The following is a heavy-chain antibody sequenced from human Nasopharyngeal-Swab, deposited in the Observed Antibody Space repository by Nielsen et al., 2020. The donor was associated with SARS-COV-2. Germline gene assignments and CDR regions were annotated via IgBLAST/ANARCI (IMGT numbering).Heavy chain of an antibody. V-gene: IGHV4-39*01. CDR2: IYSSGGT. Sequence: SETLSLTCTVSGGSISSSSHYWGWIRQPPGKGLEWIGSIYSSGGTYYNPSLKSRVTISVDTSESQFSLRLSSVTAADTAVYYCARHVPNAHYFDAFDMWGQGTLVTVSS. J-gene: IGHJ3*02. CDR1: GGSISSSSHY. D-gene: IGHD2-8*01. CDR3: ARHVPNAHYFDAFDM.